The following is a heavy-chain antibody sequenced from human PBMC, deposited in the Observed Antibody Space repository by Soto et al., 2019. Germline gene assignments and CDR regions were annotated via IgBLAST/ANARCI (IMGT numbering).Heavy chain of an antibody. J-gene: IGHJ6*02. CDR3: ARALHYDFWSGYYNYYYYGMDV. Sequence: VASVKVSCKASGYTFTSYYMHWVRQAPGQGLEWMGIINPSGGSTSYAQKFQGRVTMTRDTSTSTVYMELSSLRSEDTAVYYCARALHYDFWSGYYNYYYYGMDVWGQGTTVTVSS. V-gene: IGHV1-46*01. CDR2: INPSGGST. CDR1: GYTFTSYY. D-gene: IGHD3-3*01.